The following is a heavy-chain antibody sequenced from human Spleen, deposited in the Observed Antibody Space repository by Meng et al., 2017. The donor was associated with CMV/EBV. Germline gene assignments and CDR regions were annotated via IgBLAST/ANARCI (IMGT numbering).Heavy chain of an antibody. CDR3: VTNQLLHYYYYGMDV. CDR2: MNPSTGAT. Sequence: ASVKVSCKASGYTFTNYDFNWVRQATGQGLEWMGWMNPSTGATGYAQKFQGRVTMTGDTSISTAYMELSSLRSEDTAGYYCVTNQLLHYYYYGMDVWGQGTTVTVSS. V-gene: IGHV1-8*01. J-gene: IGHJ6*02. D-gene: IGHD2-15*01. CDR1: GYTFTNYD.